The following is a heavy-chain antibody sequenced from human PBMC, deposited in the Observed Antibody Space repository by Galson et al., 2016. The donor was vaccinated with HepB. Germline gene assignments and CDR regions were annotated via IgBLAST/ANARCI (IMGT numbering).Heavy chain of an antibody. Sequence: SLRLSCAASGFTFSTYTMNWVRQAPGKGLEWVSYISSSSGTIYYVDSVTGRFTISRDNAKNSLYLQMNSLRDEDTAVYFCARATDVPSGYRGGIFCMWGQGTVVTVSS. CDR3: ARATDVPSGYRGGIFCM. D-gene: IGHD3-3*01. CDR2: ISSSSGTI. V-gene: IGHV3-48*02. CDR1: GFTFSTYT. J-gene: IGHJ3*02.